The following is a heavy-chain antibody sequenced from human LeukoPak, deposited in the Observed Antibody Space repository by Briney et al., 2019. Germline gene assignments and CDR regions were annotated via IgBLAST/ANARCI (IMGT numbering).Heavy chain of an antibody. J-gene: IGHJ5*02. CDR1: GDSISSYY. Sequence: PSETLSLTCTVSGDSISSYYWNWIRQPAGKGLEWIGRIFSSGSTSYNPSLKSRVTMSIDTSKNQFYLRLSSMTAADTAMYYCARXXXXXYXGDSXRFDPWGQGTLVTVSS. D-gene: IGHD4-23*01. V-gene: IGHV4-4*07. CDR3: ARXXXXXYXGDSXRFDP. CDR2: IFSSGST.